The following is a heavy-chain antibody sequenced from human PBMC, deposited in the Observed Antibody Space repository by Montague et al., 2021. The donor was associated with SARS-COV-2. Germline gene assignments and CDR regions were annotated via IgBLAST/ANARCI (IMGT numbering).Heavy chain of an antibody. J-gene: IGHJ6*02. Sequence: SETLPLTCTVSGGSISSYYWSWIRQPPGKGLEWIGCIYYSGSTNYNPSLKSRVTISVDTSKNQFSLKLSSVTAADTAVYYCAGTSTYSSGWGINYYYYGMDVWGQGTTVTVSS. CDR1: GGSISSYY. D-gene: IGHD6-19*01. CDR2: IYYSGST. V-gene: IGHV4-59*01. CDR3: AGTSTYSSGWGINYYYYGMDV.